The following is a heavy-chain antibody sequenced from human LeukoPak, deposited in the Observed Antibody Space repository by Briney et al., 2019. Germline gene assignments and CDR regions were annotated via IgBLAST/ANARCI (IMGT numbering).Heavy chain of an antibody. Sequence: SETLSLTCTVSGGSISSYYWSWIRQPPGKGLEWIGYIYYSGSTNYNPSLKSRVTISVDTSKHQFSLKLSSVTAADTAVYYCARDVSLWFGEPFKPDWYFDLWGRGTLVTVSS. J-gene: IGHJ2*01. V-gene: IGHV4-59*01. CDR2: IYYSGST. CDR1: GGSISSYY. D-gene: IGHD3-10*01. CDR3: ARDVSLWFGEPFKPDWYFDL.